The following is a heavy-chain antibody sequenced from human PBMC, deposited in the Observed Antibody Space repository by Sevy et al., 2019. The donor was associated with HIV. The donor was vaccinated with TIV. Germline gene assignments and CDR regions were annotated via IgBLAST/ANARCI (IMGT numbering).Heavy chain of an antibody. CDR2: ISSSSSYI. J-gene: IGHJ4*02. CDR3: ARDPSRLEKSYFDY. V-gene: IGHV3-21*06. Sequence: GGSLRLSCAASGFTFSSYSMNWVRQAPGKGLEWVSFISSSSSYIYYADSVKGRFTISRDNAKNSLYLQMKSLRAEDTAMYFCARDPSRLEKSYFDYWGQGTLVTVSS. CDR1: GFTFSSYS.